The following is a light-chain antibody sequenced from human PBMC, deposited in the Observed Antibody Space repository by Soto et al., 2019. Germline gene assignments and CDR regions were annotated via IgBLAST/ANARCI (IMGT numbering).Light chain of an antibody. Sequence: QSALTQPASVSGSPVQSITISCTGTNSDVGGYDYVSWYQQHPGKAPKLMIYEVSHRPSGVSNRFSGSRSGNTASLTISGLQAEDEADYYCSSYTSSTTLGVFGGGTKLTVL. J-gene: IGLJ3*02. CDR3: SSYTSSTTLGV. CDR1: NSDVGGYDY. CDR2: EVS. V-gene: IGLV2-14*01.